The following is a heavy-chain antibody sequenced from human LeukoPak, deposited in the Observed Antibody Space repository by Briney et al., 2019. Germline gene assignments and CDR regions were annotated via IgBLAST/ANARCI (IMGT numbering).Heavy chain of an antibody. CDR3: ARGRPGYFDWLQYFDY. J-gene: IGHJ4*02. CDR2: IYSGGST. D-gene: IGHD3-9*01. V-gene: IGHV3-53*01. CDR1: GFTVSSNY. Sequence: GGSLRLSCAASGFTVSSNYMSWVRQAPGKGLEWVSVIYSGGSTYYADSVKGRFTISRDNSKNTLYPQMNSLRAEDTAVYYCARGRPGYFDWLQYFDYWGQGTLVTVSS.